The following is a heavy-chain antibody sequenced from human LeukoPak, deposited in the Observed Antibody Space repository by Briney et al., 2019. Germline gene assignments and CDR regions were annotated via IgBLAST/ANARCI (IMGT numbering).Heavy chain of an antibody. Sequence: ASVNVSCKASGYTFTSYYMHWVRQAPGQGLEWMGIINPSGGSTSYAQKFQGRVTMTRDTSTSTVYMELSSLRSEDTAEYYCACRDGYNSGFDYWGQGTLVTVSS. CDR2: INPSGGST. CDR1: GYTFTSYY. J-gene: IGHJ4*02. V-gene: IGHV1-46*01. CDR3: ACRDGYNSGFDY. D-gene: IGHD5-24*01.